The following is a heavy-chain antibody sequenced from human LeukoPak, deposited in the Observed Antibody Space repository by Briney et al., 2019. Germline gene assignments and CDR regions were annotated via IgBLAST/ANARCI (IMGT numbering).Heavy chain of an antibody. D-gene: IGHD5-18*01. Sequence: SETHSLTCSVSGVSISTFFCRWIRQPPHKGLLRVGFISLSGSTSDNPSLKSLVTISIDTSKTQFSLKLSSVTAADTAVYYCARDRGDTAMAHPFDYWGQGTLVTVSS. CDR3: ARDRGDTAMAHPFDY. V-gene: IGHV4-59*01. CDR1: GVSISTFF. CDR2: ISLSGST. J-gene: IGHJ4*02.